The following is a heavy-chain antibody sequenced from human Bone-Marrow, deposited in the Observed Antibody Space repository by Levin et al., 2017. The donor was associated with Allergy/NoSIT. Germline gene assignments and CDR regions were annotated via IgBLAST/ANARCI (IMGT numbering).Heavy chain of an antibody. J-gene: IGHJ5*02. CDR2: ISWNSGSI. Sequence: GGSLRLSCAASGFTFDDYAMHWVRQAPGKGLEWVSGISWNSGSIGYADSVKGRFTISRDNAKNSLYLQMNSLRAEDTALYYCAKADGPKDCTNGVCYPGGWFDPWGQGTLVTVSS. V-gene: IGHV3-9*01. D-gene: IGHD2-8*01. CDR3: AKADGPKDCTNGVCYPGGWFDP. CDR1: GFTFDDYA.